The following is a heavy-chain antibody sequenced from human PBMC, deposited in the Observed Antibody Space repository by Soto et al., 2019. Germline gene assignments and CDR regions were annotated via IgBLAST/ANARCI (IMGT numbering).Heavy chain of an antibody. CDR3: ARGPGVVVVSSAYFDY. V-gene: IGHV4-30-4*01. CDR2: IYYSGST. CDR1: GGSISSGDYY. D-gene: IGHD3-22*01. Sequence: SQTLSLTCTVSGGSISSGDYYWSWIRQPPGKGLEWIGYIYYSGSTYYNPSLKSRVTISVDTSKNQFSLKLSSVTAADTAVYYCARGPGVVVVSSAYFDYWGQGNLVTVS. J-gene: IGHJ4*02.